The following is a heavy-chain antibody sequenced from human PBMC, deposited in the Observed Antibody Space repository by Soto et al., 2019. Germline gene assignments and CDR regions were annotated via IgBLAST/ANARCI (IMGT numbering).Heavy chain of an antibody. CDR3: ARGNGGSCYSGMDY. CDR2: MSYDGTNK. J-gene: IGHJ4*02. D-gene: IGHD2-15*01. Sequence: QVQLVESGGGVVQTGRSLRLSCAASGFTFSSYAMHWVRQAPGKGLEWVAVMSYDGTNKYYAGSVKGRFTISRDNSETTVNLQMNRLRDEDTAVYYCARGNGGSCYSGMDYWGQGTGVTVSS. V-gene: IGHV3-30-3*01. CDR1: GFTFSSYA.